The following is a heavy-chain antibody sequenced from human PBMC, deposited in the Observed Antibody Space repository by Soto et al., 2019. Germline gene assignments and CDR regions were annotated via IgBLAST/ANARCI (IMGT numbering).Heavy chain of an antibody. Sequence: QVQLQESGPGLVKPSQTLSLTCTVSGGSISSGDYYWSWIRQPPGKGLEWIGYIYYSGSTYYNPSLKSRVTIPVGTSKNKFSLTLSSVTAADTAVYYCARLYGGRWFDPWGQGTLVTVSS. CDR2: IYYSGST. CDR3: ARLYGGRWFDP. CDR1: GGSISSGDYY. D-gene: IGHD4-17*01. V-gene: IGHV4-30-4*01. J-gene: IGHJ5*02.